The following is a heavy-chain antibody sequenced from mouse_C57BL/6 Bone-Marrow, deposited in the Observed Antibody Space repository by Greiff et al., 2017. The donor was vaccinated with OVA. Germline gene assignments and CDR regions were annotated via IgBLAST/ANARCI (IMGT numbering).Heavy chain of an antibody. Sequence: VQLQQSGPELVKPGASVKISCKASGYTFTDYYMNWVKQSPGKSLEWIGDINPNNGGTSYNQKFKGKATLTVDKSSSTAYMELRSLTSEDSAVYYCARPDYYYAMDYWGQGTSVTVSS. CDR1: GYTFTDYY. J-gene: IGHJ4*01. V-gene: IGHV1-26*01. CDR2: INPNNGGT. D-gene: IGHD2-4*01. CDR3: ARPDYYYAMDY.